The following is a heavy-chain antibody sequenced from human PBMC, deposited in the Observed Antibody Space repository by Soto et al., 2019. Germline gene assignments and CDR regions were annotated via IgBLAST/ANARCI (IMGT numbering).Heavy chain of an antibody. Sequence: QVPLVQSGAEVKKPGSSVKVSCKPSGGTFSSYAITRVRHAPGQGLEWMGGIIPIFVTANYAQKFQGRVTITADEPTSTADMELSSLRSDDTAVYYCARGIGPEGRAGGIGSWGQGTLVTVSS. CDR1: GGTFSSYA. CDR2: IIPIFVTA. V-gene: IGHV1-69*01. CDR3: ARGIGPEGRAGGIGS. J-gene: IGHJ4*02. D-gene: IGHD6-13*01.